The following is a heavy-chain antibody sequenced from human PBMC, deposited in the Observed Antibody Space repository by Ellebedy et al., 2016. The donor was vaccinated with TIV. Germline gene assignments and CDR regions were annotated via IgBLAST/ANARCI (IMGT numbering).Heavy chain of an antibody. Sequence: PGGSLRLSCAASGFTFTNYWMHWVRQAPGKGLVWVSSVNSDGSGPRYAESVKGRFTISRDNAKKTVDLQMSSLRDEDTAVYFCTREDVSYGMEVWGQGTLVTVSS. J-gene: IGHJ4*02. D-gene: IGHD4-17*01. V-gene: IGHV3-74*01. CDR3: TREDVSYGMEV. CDR1: GFTFTNYW. CDR2: VNSDGSGP.